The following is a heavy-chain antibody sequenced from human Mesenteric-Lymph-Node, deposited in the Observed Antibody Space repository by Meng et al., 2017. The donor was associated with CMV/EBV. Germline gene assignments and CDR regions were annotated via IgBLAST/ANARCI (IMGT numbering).Heavy chain of an antibody. CDR1: AFTFSASY. CDR2: ISNDGVLV. D-gene: IGHD3-10*01. Sequence: ASAFTFSASYMTWIRQAPGKGLEWLSSISNDGVLVDYTDSVKGRFTISRDNARNSLYLEMNNLRAEDTAIYYCAREGLTYGSGSYTDYWGQGTLVTVSS. J-gene: IGHJ4*02. V-gene: IGHV3-11*04. CDR3: AREGLTYGSGSYTDY.